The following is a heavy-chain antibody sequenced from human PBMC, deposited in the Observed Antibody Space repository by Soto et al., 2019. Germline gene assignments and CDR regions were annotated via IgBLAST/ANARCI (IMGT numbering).Heavy chain of an antibody. CDR3: ATRYYDILTGYPYYYYYGMDV. V-gene: IGHV1-69*13. J-gene: IGHJ6*02. D-gene: IGHD3-9*01. CDR2: IIPIFGAA. CDR1: GGTFSSYA. Sequence: SVKVSCKASGGTFSSYAISWVRQAPGQGLEWMGGIIPIFGAANYAQKFQGGVTITADESTSTAYMELSSLRSEDTAVYYCATRYYDILTGYPYYYYYGMDVWGQGTTVTVSS.